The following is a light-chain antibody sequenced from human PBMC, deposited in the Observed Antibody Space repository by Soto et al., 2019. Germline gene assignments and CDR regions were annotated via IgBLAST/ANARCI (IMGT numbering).Light chain of an antibody. Sequence: ETVMTQSPATLYVSPGERVTLSCRASQSVSTNIAWYQQKPGQAPRLLVYGASTRATGIPARFSGSGSGTEFTLIISSLQSEDFAVYHCQQYNNWPRTFGQGTQGEIK. CDR2: GAS. J-gene: IGKJ1*01. CDR1: QSVSTN. V-gene: IGKV3-15*01. CDR3: QQYNNWPRT.